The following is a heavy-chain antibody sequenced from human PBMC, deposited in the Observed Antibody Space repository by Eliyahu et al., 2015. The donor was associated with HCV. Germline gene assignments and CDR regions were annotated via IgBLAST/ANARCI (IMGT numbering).Heavy chain of an antibody. CDR2: VDYAGNHQ. J-gene: IGHJ6*02. CDR3: VRDQHDSMTGHHYPGLDV. Sequence: QVQLVESGGGVVQPGRSPRLSCVESGFTFSNFAIPWVRQAPGKGPEWVXSVDYAGNHQLXGDXVKGXFIVYRDNLINTVYLQMASLRDEDTAIYYCVRDQHDSMTGHHYPGLDVWGHGTTVTVSS. V-gene: IGHV3-33*01. D-gene: IGHD2/OR15-2a*01. CDR1: GFTFSNFA.